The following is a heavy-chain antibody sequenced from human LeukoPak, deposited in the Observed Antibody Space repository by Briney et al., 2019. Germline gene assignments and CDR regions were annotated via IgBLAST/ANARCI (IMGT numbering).Heavy chain of an antibody. D-gene: IGHD6-13*01. Sequence: GASVKVSCKASGYTFTGYYMHWVRQAPGQGLEWMGWINPNSGSTNYAQKFQGRVTMTRDTSISTAYMELSRLRSDDTAVYYCARDRIGVAAAAYWGQGTLVTVSS. CDR3: ARDRIGVAAAAY. J-gene: IGHJ4*02. CDR1: GYTFTGYY. CDR2: INPNSGST. V-gene: IGHV1-2*02.